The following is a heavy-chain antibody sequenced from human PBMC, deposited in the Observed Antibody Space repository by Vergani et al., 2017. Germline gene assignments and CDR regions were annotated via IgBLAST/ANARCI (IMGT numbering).Heavy chain of an antibody. Sequence: EVQLVESGGGLVQPGRSLRLSCVASGFTFDDYAMHWVRQAPGKGLEWVSGISWNSGSIDYADSVKGRFTISRDNAKNSLYLQMNSLRAEDTALYYCATLPLQTQQQVTSWGQGTLVTVSS. J-gene: IGHJ5*02. V-gene: IGHV3-9*01. CDR2: ISWNSGSI. CDR3: ATLPLQTQQQVTS. D-gene: IGHD6-13*01. CDR1: GFTFDDYA.